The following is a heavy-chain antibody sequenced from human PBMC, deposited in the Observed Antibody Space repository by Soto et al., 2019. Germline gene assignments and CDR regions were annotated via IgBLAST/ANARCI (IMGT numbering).Heavy chain of an antibody. CDR1: GGSITSSYY. V-gene: IGHV4-39*01. D-gene: IGHD2-2*02. CDR2: IDYRGST. CDR3: ATIPSTTMLTDY. J-gene: IGHJ4*02. Sequence: QLQLQESGPGRVKPSETLSLTCTVSGGSITSSYYWGWIRQPPGKGLEWIGSIDYRGSTYYNPSLKSQVTISVDTSKNQYSLRLSSVTAADTAVYYCATIPSTTMLTDYWGQGTLVTVSS.